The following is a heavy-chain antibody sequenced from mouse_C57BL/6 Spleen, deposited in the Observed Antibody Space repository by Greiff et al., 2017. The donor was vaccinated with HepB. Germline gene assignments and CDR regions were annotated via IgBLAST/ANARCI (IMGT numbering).Heavy chain of an antibody. V-gene: IGHV1-42*01. CDR2: INPSTGGT. Sequence: VQLQQSGPELVKPGASVKISCKASGYSFTGYYMNWVKQSPEKSLEWIGEINPSTGGTTYNQKFKAKATLTVDKSSSTAYMQLKSLTSEDSAVYYCARGPGAMDYWGQGTSVTVSS. CDR1: GYSFTGYY. CDR3: ARGPGAMDY. J-gene: IGHJ4*01.